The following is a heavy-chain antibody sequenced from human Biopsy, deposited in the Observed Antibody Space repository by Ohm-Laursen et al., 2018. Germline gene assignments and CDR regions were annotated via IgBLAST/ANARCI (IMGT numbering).Heavy chain of an antibody. Sequence: SLRLSCAASGFTFTHAWMSWVRQGPGKGLEWIAYISARDGVVYYADSVKGRFTISRDDTNNSLYLQMTSLRPEDTAVFYCARGKYKDFSTGLPRPYHYTLDFWGPGTTVTVSS. V-gene: IGHV3-11*01. CDR3: ARGKYKDFSTGLPRPYHYTLDF. J-gene: IGHJ6*02. CDR2: ISARDGVV. D-gene: IGHD3-22*01. CDR1: GFTFTHAW.